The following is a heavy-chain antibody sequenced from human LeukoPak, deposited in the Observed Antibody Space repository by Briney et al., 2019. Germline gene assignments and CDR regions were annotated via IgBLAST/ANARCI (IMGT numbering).Heavy chain of an antibody. V-gene: IGHV1-46*01. CDR3: ARGDPALFFDY. D-gene: IGHD2-2*01. CDR2: INPSGGST. CDR1: GYTFTSYY. J-gene: IGHJ4*02. Sequence: ASVTVSFKASGYTFTSYYMHWVRQAPGQGLEWMGIINPSGGSTSYAQKFQGRVTMTRDTSTSTVYMELSSLRSEDTAVYYCARGDPALFFDYWGQGTLVTVSS.